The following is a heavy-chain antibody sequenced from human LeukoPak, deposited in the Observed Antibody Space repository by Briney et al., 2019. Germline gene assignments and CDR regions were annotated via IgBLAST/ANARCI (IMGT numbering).Heavy chain of an antibody. V-gene: IGHV1-2*02. CDR1: GYTFTGYY. J-gene: IGHJ4*02. CDR3: ARDRYNSNHQIDYYVDY. CDR2: INPNSGGT. D-gene: IGHD1-14*01. Sequence: ASVKVSCKASGYTFTGYYMHWVRQAPGQGLEWMGWINPNSGGTNYAQKFQGRVTMTRDTSISTAYMELSRLRSDDTAVYYCARDRYNSNHQIDYYVDYWDQGPLVNVAS.